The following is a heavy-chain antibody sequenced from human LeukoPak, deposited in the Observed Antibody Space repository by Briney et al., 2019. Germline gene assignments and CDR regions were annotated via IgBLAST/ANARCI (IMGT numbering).Heavy chain of an antibody. V-gene: IGHV3-30-3*01. CDR1: GFTFSSYW. CDR3: ARDTIGYCSGGSCYSFDY. CDR2: ISYDGSNK. D-gene: IGHD2-15*01. J-gene: IGHJ4*02. Sequence: PGGSLRLSCAASGFTFSSYWMSWVRQAPGKGLEWVAVISYDGSNKYYADSVKGRFTISRDNSKNTLYLQMNSLRAEDTAVYYCARDTIGYCSGGSCYSFDYWGQGTLVTVSS.